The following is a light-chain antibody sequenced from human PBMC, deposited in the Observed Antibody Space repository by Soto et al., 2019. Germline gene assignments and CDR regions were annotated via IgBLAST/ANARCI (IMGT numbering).Light chain of an antibody. J-gene: IGLJ1*01. Sequence: QSALTQPASVSGSPGQSITISCTGTSRDVGGYNYVSWYQQHPGKAPELMIHDVSNRPSGVSNRFSGSKSGNTASLTISGLQAEDEAEYYCSSYTSSSLYVFGTGTKVTVL. V-gene: IGLV2-14*01. CDR2: DVS. CDR1: SRDVGGYNY. CDR3: SSYTSSSLYV.